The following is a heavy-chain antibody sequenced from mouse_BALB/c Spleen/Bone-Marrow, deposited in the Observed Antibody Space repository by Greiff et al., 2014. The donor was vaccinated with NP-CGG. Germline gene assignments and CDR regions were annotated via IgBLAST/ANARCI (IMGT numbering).Heavy chain of an antibody. D-gene: IGHD1-1*01. CDR3: ARDENYDIYWYFDV. Sequence: EVQLVESGGGLVQPGGSLRLSCATSGFTFTDYYMSWVRQTPGKALEWLGFIRNKANGYTADYSVSVKGRSTISRDNSQNILYLQMNTLRAEDSATYYCARDENYDIYWYFDVWGAGTTVTVSS. CDR1: GFTFTDYY. CDR2: IRNKANGYTA. J-gene: IGHJ1*01. V-gene: IGHV7-3*02.